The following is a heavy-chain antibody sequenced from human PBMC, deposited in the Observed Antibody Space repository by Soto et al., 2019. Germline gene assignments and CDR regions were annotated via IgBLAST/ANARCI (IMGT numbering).Heavy chain of an antibody. CDR3: AGGLDY. Sequence: EVQLLESGGGLVQRGRSLRLSCAASGFTFSNYGMKWVRQAPGKGLEWVSGIDGIGSSTYYADSVKGRFTISRDNSKNTLFLQMNSLRAEDTALYYCAGGLDYWGQGTLVTVSS. J-gene: IGHJ4*02. CDR2: IDGIGSST. D-gene: IGHD2-15*01. V-gene: IGHV3-23*01. CDR1: GFTFSNYG.